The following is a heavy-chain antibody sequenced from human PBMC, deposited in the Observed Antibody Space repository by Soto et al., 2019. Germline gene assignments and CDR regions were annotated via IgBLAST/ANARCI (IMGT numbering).Heavy chain of an antibody. J-gene: IGHJ5*02. V-gene: IGHV3-21*01. CDR3: AREGALKPFSS. CDR1: GFTFNSYS. Sequence: GGSLRLSCVASGFTFNSYSMNWVRQAPGKGLEWVSSISSANAYIYYADSVKGRFTISRDNARNSLYLQMNSLRVEDTAVYYCAREGALKPFSSWGQGALVTVSS. CDR2: ISSANAYI.